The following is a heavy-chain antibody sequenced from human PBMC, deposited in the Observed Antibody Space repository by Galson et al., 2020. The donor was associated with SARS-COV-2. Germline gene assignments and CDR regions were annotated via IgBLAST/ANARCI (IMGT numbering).Heavy chain of an antibody. Sequence: ASVKVSCTASGYTFSNFYIHWVRQAPGQGLEWMGIINPGGGSATYAPKLKGRVTMTTDTSTSTVDMELTSLTSDDTAVYYCARRGHLEAAGILNYFDFWGQGTLVTVSS. CDR2: INPGGGSA. CDR1: GYTFSNFY. J-gene: IGHJ4*02. CDR3: ARRGHLEAAGILNYFDF. V-gene: IGHV1-46*03. D-gene: IGHD6-13*01.